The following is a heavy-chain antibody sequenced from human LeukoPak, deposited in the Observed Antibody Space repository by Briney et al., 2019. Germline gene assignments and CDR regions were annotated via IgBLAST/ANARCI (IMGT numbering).Heavy chain of an antibody. CDR1: GYTFTSYD. CDR3: ARRVPFYGSGIGKNWFDP. CDR2: MNPNSGNT. Sequence: ASVKVSCKASGYTFTSYDINWVRQATGQGLEWMGWMNPNSGNTGYAQKFQGRVTITRNTSISTAYMELSSLRSEDTAVYYCARRVPFYGSGIGKNWFDPWGQGTLVTVSS. D-gene: IGHD3-10*01. V-gene: IGHV1-8*03. J-gene: IGHJ5*02.